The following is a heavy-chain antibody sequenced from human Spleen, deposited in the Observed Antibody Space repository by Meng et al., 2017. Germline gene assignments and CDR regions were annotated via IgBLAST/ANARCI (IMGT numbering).Heavy chain of an antibody. CDR2: FDPEDGET. D-gene: IGHD3-3*01. V-gene: IGHV1-24*01. Sequence: ASVKVSCKASGYTFTGYYMHWVRQAPGKGLEWMGGFDPEDGETIYAQKFQGRVTMTEDTSTDTAYMELSSLRSEDTAVYYCATREITIFGVVIMRFDYWGQGTLVTVSS. J-gene: IGHJ4*02. CDR1: GYTFTGYY. CDR3: ATREITIFGVVIMRFDY.